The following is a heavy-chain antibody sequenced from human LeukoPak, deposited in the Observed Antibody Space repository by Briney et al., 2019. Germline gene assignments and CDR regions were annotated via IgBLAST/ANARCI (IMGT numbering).Heavy chain of an antibody. CDR1: GFTFSKYA. V-gene: IGHV3-23*01. Sequence: GGSLRLSCAASGFTFSKYAMSWVRPVPGKGLEWVSGISGGGGNIYYAGSVQGRFTVSRDNSESTLYLQMNSLRAEDTAVYYCAKGGGYSSGWYYFDYWGQGTLVTVSS. CDR3: AKGGGYSSGWYYFDY. J-gene: IGHJ4*02. D-gene: IGHD6-19*01. CDR2: ISGGGGNI.